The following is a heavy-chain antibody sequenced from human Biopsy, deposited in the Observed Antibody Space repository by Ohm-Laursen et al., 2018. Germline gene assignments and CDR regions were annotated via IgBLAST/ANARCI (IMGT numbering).Heavy chain of an antibody. CDR3: ASLGLVWFGELLSVPFGMDV. Sequence: SLSLSCAAAGFSFTSYTMNWVRQVPGKGLEWGSSITSRSGYKYYADSVKGRFTISRDNAKNSLYLQMNSLRAEDTAVYFCASLGLVWFGELLSVPFGMDVWGQGTTVTVPS. J-gene: IGHJ6*02. V-gene: IGHV3-21*01. CDR1: GFSFTSYT. CDR2: ITSRSGYK. D-gene: IGHD3-10*01.